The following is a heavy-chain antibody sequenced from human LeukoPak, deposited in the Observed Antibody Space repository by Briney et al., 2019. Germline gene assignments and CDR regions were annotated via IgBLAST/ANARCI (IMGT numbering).Heavy chain of an antibody. CDR1: GFTFSSNY. V-gene: IGHV3-66*01. D-gene: IGHD6-19*01. J-gene: IGHJ1*01. CDR2: IYSGGGT. Sequence: GGSLRLSCAASGFTFSSNYMSWVRQAPGKGLEWVSVIYSGGGTYYADSVKGRFTISRDNSKNTLYLQMNSLRAEYTAVYYCARDRGPYSSGELQHWGQGTLVTVSS. CDR3: ARDRGPYSSGELQH.